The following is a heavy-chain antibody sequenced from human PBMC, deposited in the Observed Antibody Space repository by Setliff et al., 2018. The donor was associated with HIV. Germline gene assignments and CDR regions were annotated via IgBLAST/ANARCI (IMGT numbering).Heavy chain of an antibody. Sequence: SETLSLTCTVSGDSISSNYWNWIRQPPGKALEWIGYIYYSGSTNYNPSFKSRVTISVDRSKRQFSLNLSSVTAADTAIYYCTRGPEGVAGGDYWGQGILVTVSS. CDR3: TRGPEGVAGGDY. CDR2: IYYSGST. D-gene: IGHD3-3*01. CDR1: GDSISSNY. J-gene: IGHJ4*02. V-gene: IGHV4-59*01.